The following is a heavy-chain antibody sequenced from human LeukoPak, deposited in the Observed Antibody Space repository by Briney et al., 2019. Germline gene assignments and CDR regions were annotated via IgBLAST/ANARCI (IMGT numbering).Heavy chain of an antibody. CDR3: ARVKGYCSGGSCYHHHYMDV. CDR1: AGSTSSYY. D-gene: IGHD2-15*01. J-gene: IGHJ6*03. CDR2: IYYIGST. Sequence: PSETLYLTCTVAAGSTSSYYWSWIRQPAGKGRGWIGYIYYIGSTNYNPSLKSRVTISVDPSKNQFSLHLSSVTDAANAVHYCARVKGYCSGGSCYHHHYMDVWGKGPTVPVSS. V-gene: IGHV4-59*01.